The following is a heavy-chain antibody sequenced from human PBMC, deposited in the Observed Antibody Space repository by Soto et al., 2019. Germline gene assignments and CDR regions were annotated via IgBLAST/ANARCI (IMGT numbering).Heavy chain of an antibody. J-gene: IGHJ4*02. V-gene: IGHV5-10-1*01. D-gene: IGHD6-19*01. CDR3: ARHPSSGWSFNY. CDR2: IDPSDSYT. CDR1: GYSFTTYW. Sequence: EVQLVQSGAEVKKPGESLRISCKASGYSFTTYWISWVRQMPGKGLEWMGRIDPSDSYTDYSPSFQGHVTISVDKSISTAYVQWSSLKASDTALYYCARHPSSGWSFNYWGQGALVTVSS.